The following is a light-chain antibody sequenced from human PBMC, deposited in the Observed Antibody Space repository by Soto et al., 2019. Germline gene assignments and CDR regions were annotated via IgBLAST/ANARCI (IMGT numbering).Light chain of an antibody. CDR2: GAI. CDR3: QQSYSTPET. J-gene: IGKJ1*01. V-gene: IGKV1-39*01. Sequence: DIQMTQSPSSLSASVGDRVTITCRASQSVSKYLNWYQQNPEKAPKLLIYGAISLHSGVQSRFSGSGSGTYFTLTISNLQPEDLASYYCQQSYSTPETFGQGTKVEIK. CDR1: QSVSKY.